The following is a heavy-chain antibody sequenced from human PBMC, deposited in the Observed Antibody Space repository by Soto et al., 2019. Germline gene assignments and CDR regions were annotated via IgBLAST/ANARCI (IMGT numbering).Heavy chain of an antibody. V-gene: IGHV4-59*01. CDR1: GGSISSYY. D-gene: IGHD3-22*01. J-gene: IGHJ4*02. CDR2: IYYSGST. Sequence: SETLSLTCTVSGGSISSYYWSWIRQPPGKGLEWIGYIYYSGSTNYNPSLKSRVTISVDTSKNQFSLKLSSVTAADTAVYYCARAPTDIDYYDSSGYFDYWGQGTLVTVSS. CDR3: ARAPTDIDYYDSSGYFDY.